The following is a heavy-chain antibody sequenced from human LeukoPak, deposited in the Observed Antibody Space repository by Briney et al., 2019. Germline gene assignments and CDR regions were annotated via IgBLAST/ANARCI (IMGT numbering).Heavy chain of an antibody. CDR1: GFTFSSYS. CDR2: ISRGSSYI. V-gene: IGHV3-21*01. CDR3: ASNYDSSGYYYGAMDY. D-gene: IGHD3-22*01. J-gene: IGHJ4*02. Sequence: GGSLRLSCAASGFTFSSYSMNWVRQAPGKGLEWVSSISRGSSYIYYADSVKGRFTISRDNAKNSLYLQMNSLRAEDTAVYYCASNYDSSGYYYGAMDYWGQGTLVTVSS.